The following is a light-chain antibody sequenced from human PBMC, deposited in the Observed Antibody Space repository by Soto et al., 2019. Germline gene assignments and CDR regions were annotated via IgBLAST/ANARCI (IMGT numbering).Light chain of an antibody. CDR2: GAS. Sequence: EIVMTQSPATLSVSPGERATLSCRASQSVSSNLAWYQQKPGQAPRLLIYGASTRATGIPARFSGSGSGTEFTLTISSLQSEDFVVYYCQQYNNWPWTFGQGTKVELK. J-gene: IGKJ1*01. CDR3: QQYNNWPWT. CDR1: QSVSSN. V-gene: IGKV3-15*01.